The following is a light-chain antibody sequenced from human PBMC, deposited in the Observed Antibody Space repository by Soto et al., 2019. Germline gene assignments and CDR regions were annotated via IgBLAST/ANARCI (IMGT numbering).Light chain of an antibody. J-gene: IGKJ1*01. V-gene: IGKV3-15*01. Sequence: EIVMTQSPATLSVSQGEGATLSCRASQSISSNLAWYQQKPGQAPRLPIYGASTRATGIPARFSGSGSGTEFTLTISSLQSEDFAVYYCQQYNNWPPWTFGQGTKVDIK. CDR2: GAS. CDR3: QQYNNWPPWT. CDR1: QSISSN.